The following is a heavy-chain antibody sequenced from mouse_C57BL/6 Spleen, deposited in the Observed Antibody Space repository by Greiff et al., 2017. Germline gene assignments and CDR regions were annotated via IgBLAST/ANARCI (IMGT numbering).Heavy chain of an antibody. CDR1: GYTFTSYW. V-gene: IGHV1-69*01. CDR2: IDPSDSYT. D-gene: IGHD3-2*02. Sequence: VKLQQSGAELVMPGASVKLSCKASGYTFTSYWMHWVKQRPGQGLEWIGEIDPSDSYTNYNQKFKGKSTLTVDKSSSTAYMQLSSLTSEDSAVYYCARGGDSSGYVWFAYWGQGTLVTVSA. CDR3: ARGGDSSGYVWFAY. J-gene: IGHJ3*01.